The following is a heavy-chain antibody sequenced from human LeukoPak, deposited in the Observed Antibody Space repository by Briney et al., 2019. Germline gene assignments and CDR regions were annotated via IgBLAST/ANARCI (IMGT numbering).Heavy chain of an antibody. D-gene: IGHD1-26*01. Sequence: SETLSLTCTVSGGSISSYYWSWIRQPPGKGLEWIGYIYYSGSTNYNPSLKSRVTISVDTSKNQFSLKLSSVTAADTAVYYCERVSEPPHDAFDIWGQRTMVTVSS. CDR2: IYYSGST. CDR3: ERVSEPPHDAFDI. V-gene: IGHV4-59*01. J-gene: IGHJ3*02. CDR1: GGSISSYY.